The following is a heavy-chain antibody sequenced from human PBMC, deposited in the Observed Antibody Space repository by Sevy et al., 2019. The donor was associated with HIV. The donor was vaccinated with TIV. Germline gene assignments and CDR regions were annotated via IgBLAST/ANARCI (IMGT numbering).Heavy chain of an antibody. Sequence: GESLKISCKASGYTFTRYWIGWVRQMPGKGLEWMGIIYPGDSTTRYSPSFQGQVTISADKSISTAYLQWRSLKASDTAMFYGARLFARSGYYTPTYYFDSWGQGTLVTVSS. CDR3: ARLFARSGYYTPTYYFDS. CDR2: IYPGDSTT. D-gene: IGHD3-22*01. CDR1: GYTFTRYW. V-gene: IGHV5-51*01. J-gene: IGHJ4*02.